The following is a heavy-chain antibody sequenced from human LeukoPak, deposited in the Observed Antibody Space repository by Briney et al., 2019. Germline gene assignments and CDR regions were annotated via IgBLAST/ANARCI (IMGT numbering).Heavy chain of an antibody. J-gene: IGHJ4*02. CDR2: IYYSGST. Sequence: SETLSLTCTVSGGSISSSSYYWGWIRQPPGKGLEWIGSIYYSGSTYYNPSLKSRVTISVDTSKNQFSLKLSSVTAADTAVYYCARYISHGYYDSSGYLDYWGQGTLVTVSS. CDR3: ARYISHGYYDSSGYLDY. D-gene: IGHD3-22*01. V-gene: IGHV4-39*07. CDR1: GGSISSSSYY.